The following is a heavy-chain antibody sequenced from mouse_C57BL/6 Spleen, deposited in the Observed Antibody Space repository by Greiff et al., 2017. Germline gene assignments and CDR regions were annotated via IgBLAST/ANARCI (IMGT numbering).Heavy chain of an antibody. CDR2: ISSGGDYI. D-gene: IGHD1-1*01. CDR3: TRDRGSRAFDY. CDR1: GFTFSSYA. J-gene: IGHJ2*01. V-gene: IGHV5-9-1*02. Sequence: EVKLMESGEGLVKPGGSLKLSCAASGFTFSSYAMSWVRQTPEKRLEWVAYISSGGDYIYYADTVKGRFTISRDNARNTLYLQMSRLKSENTAMYYCTRDRGSRAFDYWGQGTTLTVSS.